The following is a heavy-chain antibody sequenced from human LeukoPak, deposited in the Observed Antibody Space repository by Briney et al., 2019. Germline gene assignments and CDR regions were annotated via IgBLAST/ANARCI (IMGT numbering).Heavy chain of an antibody. J-gene: IGHJ6*03. CDR2: IYLDGRT. CDR3: VRLGGSYFRHGYYFYYMDV. D-gene: IGHD1-26*01. CDR1: GGSLTDSSFF. Sequence: PSKTLSLTCTVSGGSLTDSSFFWGWIRQSPGAGLEWIGKIYLDGRTNYDPSLRNRVTISVDTSKNQFSLRLTSVTAADRAVYYCVRLGGSYFRHGYYFYYMDVWGKGTTVTVSS. V-gene: IGHV4-39*01.